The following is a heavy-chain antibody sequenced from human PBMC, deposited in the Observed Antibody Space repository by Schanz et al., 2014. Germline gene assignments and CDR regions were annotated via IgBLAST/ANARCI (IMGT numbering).Heavy chain of an antibody. J-gene: IGHJ4*02. Sequence: EVQLAESGGGLVQPGGSLRLSCAASGFSFSDHAMDWVRQAPGKGLEWVSLISDSGDTAYYADSVKGRFTISRDNFKGALYLQMSSLRAEDTAVYYCAKSLESCPGGRCSRGYFDYWGQGTLVTVSS. CDR3: AKSLESCPGGRCSRGYFDY. CDR1: GFSFSDHA. D-gene: IGHD2-8*02. CDR2: ISDSGDTA. V-gene: IGHV3-23*04.